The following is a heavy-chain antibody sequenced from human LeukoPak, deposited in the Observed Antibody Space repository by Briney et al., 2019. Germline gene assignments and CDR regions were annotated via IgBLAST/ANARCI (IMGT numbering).Heavy chain of an antibody. CDR1: GFSVSSNY. D-gene: IGHD3-22*01. V-gene: IGHV3-23*01. CDR3: AKDHTPYYYDSSYYFDY. Sequence: PGGSLRLSCAASGFSVSSNYMSWVRQAPGKGLEWVSAISGSGGSTYYADSVKGRFTISRDNSKNTLYLQMNSLRAEDTAVYYCAKDHTPYYYDSSYYFDYWGQGTLVTVSS. J-gene: IGHJ4*02. CDR2: ISGSGGST.